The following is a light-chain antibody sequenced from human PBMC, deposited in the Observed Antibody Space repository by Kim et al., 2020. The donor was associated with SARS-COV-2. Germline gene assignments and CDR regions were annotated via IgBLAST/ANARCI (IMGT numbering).Light chain of an antibody. CDR3: HQYDRYWA. Sequence: SAPIGDSVTITCRASPSISNYLAWYQPSPGQAPNLLVYDASTLNRGVPSRFRGSRTGTEFTLTIGGLQSDDFATYYCHQYDRYWAFGQGTTVEIK. V-gene: IGKV1-5*01. CDR2: DAS. J-gene: IGKJ1*01. CDR1: PSISNY.